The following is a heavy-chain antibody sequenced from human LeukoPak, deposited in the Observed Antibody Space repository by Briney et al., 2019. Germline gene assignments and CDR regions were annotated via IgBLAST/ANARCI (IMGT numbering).Heavy chain of an antibody. CDR2: IYHSGST. CDR3: ASRRFNVWSPFDAFDI. CDR1: GGSISSGGYY. J-gene: IGHJ3*02. Sequence: SETLSLTCTVSGGSISSGGYYWGWIRQPPGKGLEWIGYIYHSGSTYCNPSVKSRVTISVDRSKNQWCLRLSSVTAADTAVHYWASRRFNVWSPFDAFDIWGQGTMAPAPS. V-gene: IGHV4-30-2*01. D-gene: IGHD2-21*01.